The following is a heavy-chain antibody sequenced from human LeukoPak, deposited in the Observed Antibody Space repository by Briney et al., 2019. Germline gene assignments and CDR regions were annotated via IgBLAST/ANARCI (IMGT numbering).Heavy chain of an antibody. CDR1: GFTFSSYG. J-gene: IGHJ4*02. CDR3: AKEAKSGYHFDY. CDR2: ISYDGSNK. Sequence: GRSLRLSCAASGFTFSSYGMHWVRQAPGKGLEWVAVISYDGSNKYYADSVKGRFTTSRDNSKNTLYLQMNSLRAEDTAVYYCAKEAKSGYHFDYWGQGTLVTVSS. V-gene: IGHV3-30*18. D-gene: IGHD3-22*01.